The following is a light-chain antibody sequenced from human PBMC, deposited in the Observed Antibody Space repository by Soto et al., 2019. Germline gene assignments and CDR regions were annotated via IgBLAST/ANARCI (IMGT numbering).Light chain of an antibody. CDR2: DND. V-gene: IGLV1-51*01. CDR1: GSNIGSNS. J-gene: IGLJ2*01. CDR3: GTWESYLSVGV. Sequence: QSVLTQPPSVSAATGQTVTISCSGGGSNIGSNSVSWYQQVPGTAPQLLLYDNDKRPSGIPDRFSGSKSGTSATLGITGLQTADEADYYCGTWESYLSVGVFGGGTKLTVL.